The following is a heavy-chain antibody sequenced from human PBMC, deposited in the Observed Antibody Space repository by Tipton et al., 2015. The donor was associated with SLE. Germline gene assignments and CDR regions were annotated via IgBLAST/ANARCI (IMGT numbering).Heavy chain of an antibody. CDR2: IDYSGST. Sequence: TLSLTCSVSGGSISSSSYYRGWIRQPPGKGLEWIGSIDYSGSTYYNPSLKSRVTISVDTSKNQFFLRLRSVTAEDTAVYYCARSGYSSGWYRGRFDIWGQGTMVTVSS. D-gene: IGHD6-19*01. V-gene: IGHV4-39*07. CDR1: GGSISSSSYY. CDR3: ARSGYSSGWYRGRFDI. J-gene: IGHJ3*02.